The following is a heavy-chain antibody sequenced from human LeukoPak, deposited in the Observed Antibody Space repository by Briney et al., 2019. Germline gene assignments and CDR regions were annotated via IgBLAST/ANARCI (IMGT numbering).Heavy chain of an antibody. CDR2: MNPNIVNT. J-gene: IGHJ6*03. CDR1: GYTFTSYD. CDR3: AKRAVAYYYYYYMDV. V-gene: IGHV1-8*03. D-gene: IGHD6-19*01. Sequence: ASVKVSCKASGYTFTSYDINWVRQATGHGLEWMGWMNPNIVNTGYAQKLQGRGTITRNTSISTAYLDLSSLRSEDTTVYYCAKRAVAYYYYYYMDVWGKGNTVTVSS.